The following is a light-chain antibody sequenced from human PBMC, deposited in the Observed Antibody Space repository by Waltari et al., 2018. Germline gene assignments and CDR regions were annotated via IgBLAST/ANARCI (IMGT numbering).Light chain of an antibody. CDR1: SSNIRAGYH. CDR3: QSYDSSLSAHVI. Sequence: QSVLTQPPSVSGAPGQRVTISCTGSSSNIRAGYHVHWYQHLPGTAPKLLIYGNSNRPSGVPDRFSGSKSGTSASLAITGLQAEDEADYYCQSYDSSLSAHVIFGGGTKLTVL. J-gene: IGLJ2*01. V-gene: IGLV1-40*01. CDR2: GNS.